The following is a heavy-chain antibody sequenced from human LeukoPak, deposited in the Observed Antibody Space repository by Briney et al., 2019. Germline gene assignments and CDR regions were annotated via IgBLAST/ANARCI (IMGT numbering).Heavy chain of an antibody. CDR1: GFTVSSNY. Sequence: AGGSLTLSCAASGFTVSSNYMSWVRQAPGTGLEWVSIIYSGGNYYADSVKGRFTVSRNNATNIVYLQLNSLRAEDTTVYYCAREQIWSWGYWGRGTLVTVSS. V-gene: IGHV3-66*01. J-gene: IGHJ4*02. D-gene: IGHD3-10*01. CDR3: AREQIWSWGY. CDR2: IYSGGN.